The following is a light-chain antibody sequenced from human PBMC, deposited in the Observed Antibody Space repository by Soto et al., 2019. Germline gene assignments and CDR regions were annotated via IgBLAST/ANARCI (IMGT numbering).Light chain of an antibody. V-gene: IGKV3-20*01. CDR2: GAS. Sequence: LSPGGSAILCCRASQSVSSSYLAWYQQKPGQAPRLLIYGASSRATGIPDRFSGSGSGTDFTLTISRLEPEDIAVYYCQQYGSSITFGQGTRLEIK. CDR1: QSVSSSY. CDR3: QQYGSSIT. J-gene: IGKJ5*01.